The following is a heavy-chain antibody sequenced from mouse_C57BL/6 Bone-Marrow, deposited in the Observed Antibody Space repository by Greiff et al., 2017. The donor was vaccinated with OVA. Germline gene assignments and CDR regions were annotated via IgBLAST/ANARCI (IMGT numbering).Heavy chain of an antibody. CDR3: ARSDYDYLWYFDV. CDR1: GYTFTSYW. Sequence: QVQLQQPGAELVRPGTSVKLSCKASGYTFTSYWMHWVKQRPGQGLEWIGVIDPSDSYTNYNQKFKGKATLTVDTSSSTAYMQLSSLTSEDSAVYYCARSDYDYLWYFDVWGTGTTVTVSS. CDR2: IDPSDSYT. V-gene: IGHV1-59*01. D-gene: IGHD2-4*01. J-gene: IGHJ1*03.